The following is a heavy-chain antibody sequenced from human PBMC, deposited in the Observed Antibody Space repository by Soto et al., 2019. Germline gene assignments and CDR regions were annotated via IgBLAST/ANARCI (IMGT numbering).Heavy chain of an antibody. J-gene: IGHJ4*02. D-gene: IGHD3-22*01. CDR3: ARGTNYDSSGYYPYFDY. CDR2: ITPVLDMA. Sequence: SVKVSCKASGGTFSSNTLSWVRQAPGQGLEWMGRITPVLDMADYEQKFQGRVTMTTGTSTSTAYMELRSLRSDDTAVYYCARGTNYDSSGYYPYFDYWGQGTLVTVSS. CDR1: GGTFSSNT. V-gene: IGHV1-69*02.